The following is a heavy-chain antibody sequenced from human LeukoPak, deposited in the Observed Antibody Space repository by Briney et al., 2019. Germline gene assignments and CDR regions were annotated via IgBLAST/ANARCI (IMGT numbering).Heavy chain of an antibody. CDR1: GFTFSSYA. CDR3: ARDYEPRDAVAL. CDR2: ISYDGSNK. D-gene: IGHD3-16*01. Sequence: GGSLRLSCAASGFTFSSYAMHWVRQAPGKGLEWVAVISYDGSNKYYADSVKGRFTISRDNAKNSLYLQMNSLRAEDTALYYCARDYEPRDAVALWGQGTLVTVSS. V-gene: IGHV3-30*04. J-gene: IGHJ4*02.